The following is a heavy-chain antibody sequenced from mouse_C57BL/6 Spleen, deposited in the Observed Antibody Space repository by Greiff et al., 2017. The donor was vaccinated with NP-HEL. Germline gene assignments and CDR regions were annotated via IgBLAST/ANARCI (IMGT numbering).Heavy chain of an antibody. V-gene: IGHV1-69*01. CDR3: ARRVTTVVAYYFDY. D-gene: IGHD1-1*01. CDR1: GYTFPSYW. J-gene: IGHJ2*01. CDR2: IDPSDSYT. Sequence: QVQLQQPGAELVMPGASVKLSCKASGYTFPSYWMHWVKQRPGQGLEWIGEIDPSDSYTNYNQKFKGKSTLTVDKSSSTAYMQLSSLTSEDSAVYYCARRVTTVVAYYFDYWGQGTTLTVSS.